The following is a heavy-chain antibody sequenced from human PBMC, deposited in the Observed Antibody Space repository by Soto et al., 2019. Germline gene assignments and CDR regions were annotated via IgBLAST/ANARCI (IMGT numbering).Heavy chain of an antibody. Sequence: GGSLRLSCAASGFTFSSYSMNWVRQAPGKGLEWVSSISSSSYIYYADSVKGRFTISRDNAKNSLYLQMNSLRAEDTAVYYCARDHYGSGSYYTFFDYWGQGTLVTVSS. CDR3: ARDHYGSGSYYTFFDY. J-gene: IGHJ4*02. D-gene: IGHD3-10*01. V-gene: IGHV3-21*01. CDR1: GFTFSSYS. CDR2: ISSSSYI.